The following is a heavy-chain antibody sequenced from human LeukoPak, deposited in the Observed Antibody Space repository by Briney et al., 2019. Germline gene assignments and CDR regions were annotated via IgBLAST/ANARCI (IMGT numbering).Heavy chain of an antibody. CDR2: INHSGST. Sequence: SETLSLTCAVYGGSFSGYYWSWIRQPPGKGLEWIGEINHSGSTNYNPSLKSRVTISVDTSKNQFSLKLSSVTAADTAVYYCARGPRSSKHYYYYYYMDVWGKGTTVTVSS. J-gene: IGHJ6*03. V-gene: IGHV4-34*01. CDR3: ARGPRSSKHYYYYYYMDV. CDR1: GGSFSGYY.